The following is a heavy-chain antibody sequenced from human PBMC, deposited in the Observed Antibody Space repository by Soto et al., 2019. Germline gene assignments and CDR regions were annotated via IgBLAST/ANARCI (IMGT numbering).Heavy chain of an antibody. CDR3: ARDLAAAGPFDY. J-gene: IGHJ4*02. Sequence: QVQLVQSGAEVKKPGASVKVSCKASGYTFTRYSISWVQQAPGQGLEWMGWINPYNGNTNYAQKLQGRVTMTTDTSTSTAYMELRSLRSHDTAVYYCARDLAAAGPFDYWGQGTLVTVSS. CDR2: INPYNGNT. V-gene: IGHV1-18*01. D-gene: IGHD6-13*01. CDR1: GYTFTRYS.